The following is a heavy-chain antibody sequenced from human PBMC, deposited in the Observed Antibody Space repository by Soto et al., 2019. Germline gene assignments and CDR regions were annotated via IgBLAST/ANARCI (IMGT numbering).Heavy chain of an antibody. D-gene: IGHD6-19*01. Sequence: SQTLSLTCAISGDSVSSNSSAWNWIRPSRSRGLEWLGRTYYRSKWYNDYAVSVKSRITINPDTSKNQFSLQLNSVTPEDTAVYHCARDPGGSGWKNAFDIWGQGTMVTVSS. J-gene: IGHJ3*02. V-gene: IGHV6-1*01. CDR2: TYYRSKWYN. CDR1: GDSVSSNSSA. CDR3: ARDPGGSGWKNAFDI.